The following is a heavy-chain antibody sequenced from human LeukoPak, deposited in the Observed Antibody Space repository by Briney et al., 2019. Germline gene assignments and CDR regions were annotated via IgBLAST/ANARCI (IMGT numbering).Heavy chain of an antibody. Sequence: AGGSLRLSCAASGFSFSSYGMHWVRQAPGERPEWVAFIWYDGSNKFYVDSVRGRFTVSRDNSRNTLYLQLNSLRSEDTAVYYCAKGGVSDIGSWYGDYFDYWGQGTLVTVSS. CDR1: GFSFSSYG. D-gene: IGHD6-13*01. J-gene: IGHJ4*02. CDR2: IWYDGSNK. CDR3: AKGGVSDIGSWYGDYFDY. V-gene: IGHV3-30*02.